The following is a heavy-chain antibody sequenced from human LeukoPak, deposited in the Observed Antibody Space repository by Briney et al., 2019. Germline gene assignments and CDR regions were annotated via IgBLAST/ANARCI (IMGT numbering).Heavy chain of an antibody. Sequence: SETLSLTCAVYGGSFSGYYWSWIRQPPGKGLEWIGEINHSGSTNYNPSLKSRVTISVDTSKNQFSLKLSSVTAADTAVYYCARSTRGRYFDWLLRAWYFDYWGQGTLVTASS. J-gene: IGHJ4*02. V-gene: IGHV4-34*01. CDR3: ARSTRGRYFDWLLRAWYFDY. CDR2: INHSGST. D-gene: IGHD3-9*01. CDR1: GGSFSGYY.